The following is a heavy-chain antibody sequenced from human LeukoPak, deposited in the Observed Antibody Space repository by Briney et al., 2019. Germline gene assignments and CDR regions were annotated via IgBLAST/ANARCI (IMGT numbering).Heavy chain of an antibody. CDR2: MSYDGSNK. J-gene: IGHJ3*02. Sequence: GGSLRLSCAASGFTFSSYGMHWVRQAPGKGLEWVAVMSYDGSNKYYADSVKGRFTISRDNSKNTLYLQMNSLRAEDTAVYYCARDPGIVAPGAFDIWGQGTMVTVSS. CDR1: GFTFSSYG. D-gene: IGHD3-10*01. V-gene: IGHV3-30*03. CDR3: ARDPGIVAPGAFDI.